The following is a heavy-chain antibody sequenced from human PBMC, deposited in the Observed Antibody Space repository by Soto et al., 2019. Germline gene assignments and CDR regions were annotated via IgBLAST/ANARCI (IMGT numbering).Heavy chain of an antibody. Sequence: EVQLVESGGGLVQPGGSLRLSCAASGLTFSSYWMHWVRQAPGKGLVWVSRISTDGSVTTYADSVKGRFTISRDNAKNTLYLQMNSLRTEDTAVYYCARAPYRSGWWGFDYWGQGTVVTVSS. CDR2: ISTDGSVT. V-gene: IGHV3-74*01. CDR3: ARAPYRSGWWGFDY. J-gene: IGHJ4*02. D-gene: IGHD6-19*01. CDR1: GLTFSSYW.